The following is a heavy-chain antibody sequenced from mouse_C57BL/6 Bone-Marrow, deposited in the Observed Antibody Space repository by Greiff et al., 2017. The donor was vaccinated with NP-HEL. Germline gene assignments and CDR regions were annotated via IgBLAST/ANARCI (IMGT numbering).Heavy chain of an antibody. J-gene: IGHJ4*01. D-gene: IGHD2-5*01. V-gene: IGHV5-6*01. CDR2: ISSGGSYT. CDR3: ATTIVTDYYAMDY. CDR1: GFTFSSYG. Sequence: VQLQQSGGDLVKPGGSLKLSCAASGFTFSSYGMSWVRQTPDKRLEWVATISSGGSYTYYPDSVKGRFTISRDNAKNTLYLQMSSLKSEDTAMYYCATTIVTDYYAMDYWGQGTSVTVSS.